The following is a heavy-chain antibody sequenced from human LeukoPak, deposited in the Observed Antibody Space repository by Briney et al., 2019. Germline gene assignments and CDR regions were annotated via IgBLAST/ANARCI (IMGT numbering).Heavy chain of an antibody. CDR2: IYSGGST. CDR3: ARTGDSSGYYVWFDP. D-gene: IGHD6-19*01. V-gene: IGHV3-53*01. Sequence: GGSLRLSCAASGVTVSSNYMSWVRQAPGKGLEWVSVIYSGGSTYYVDSVKGRFTISRDNGKNSLYLQMNSLRDEDTAVYYCARTGDSSGYYVWFDPWSQGTLVTVSS. J-gene: IGHJ5*02. CDR1: GVTVSSNY.